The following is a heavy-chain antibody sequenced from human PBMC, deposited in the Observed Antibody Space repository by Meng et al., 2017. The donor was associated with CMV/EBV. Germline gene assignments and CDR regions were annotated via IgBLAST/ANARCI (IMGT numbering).Heavy chain of an antibody. CDR1: GYTFTGYY. CDR2: INPNSGGT. CDR3: ARYNYDSSGYRN. D-gene: IGHD3-22*01. J-gene: IGHJ4*02. V-gene: IGHV1-2*02. Sequence: ASVKVSCKASGYTFTGYYMHWVRQASGQGLEWMGWINPNSGGTNYAQKFQGRVTMTRDTSISTAYMELSRLRSDDTAVYYCARYNYDSSGYRNWGQGTLVTVSS.